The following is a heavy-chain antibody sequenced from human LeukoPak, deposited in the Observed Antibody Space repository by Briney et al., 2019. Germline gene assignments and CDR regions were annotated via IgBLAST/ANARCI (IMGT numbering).Heavy chain of an antibody. Sequence: GGSLRLSCAASGFSFSTYCMHWVRQAPGKGXMWVSRICPDGXXXNXXXXVKARFSISXDNARNTXYLQMNSLRAEDTAVYYCVRDFRSADYWGQGTLVTVSS. CDR1: GFSFSTYC. CDR3: VRDFRSADY. V-gene: IGHV3-74*01. J-gene: IGHJ4*02. CDR2: ICPDGXXX.